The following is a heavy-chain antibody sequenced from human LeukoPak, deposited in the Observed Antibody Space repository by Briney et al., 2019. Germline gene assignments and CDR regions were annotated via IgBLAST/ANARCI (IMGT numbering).Heavy chain of an antibody. J-gene: IGHJ4*02. CDR3: ASSKRNWGSPPHNDY. CDR2: INHSGST. CDR1: GGSFSGYY. V-gene: IGHV4-34*01. Sequence: TSSETLSLTCAVYGGSFSGYYWSWIRQPPGKGLEWIGEINHSGSTNYNPSLKSRVTISVDTSKNQFSLKLSSVTAADTAVYYCASSKRNWGSPPHNDYWGQGTLVTASS. D-gene: IGHD7-27*01.